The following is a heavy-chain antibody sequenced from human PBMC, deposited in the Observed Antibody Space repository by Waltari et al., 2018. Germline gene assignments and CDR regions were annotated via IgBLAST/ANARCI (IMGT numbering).Heavy chain of an antibody. CDR3: ARDLVEYYDSSGYYYGDY. D-gene: IGHD3-22*01. J-gene: IGHJ4*02. Sequence: QVQLVQSGAEVKKPGSSVKVSCKASGGTFSSYAISWVRQAPGQGLEWMGGIIPILGIANYEQKFQGRVTITADKSTSTAYMELSSLRSEDTAVYYCARDLVEYYDSSGYYYGDYWGQGTLVTVSS. CDR2: IIPILGIA. CDR1: GGTFSSYA. V-gene: IGHV1-69*10.